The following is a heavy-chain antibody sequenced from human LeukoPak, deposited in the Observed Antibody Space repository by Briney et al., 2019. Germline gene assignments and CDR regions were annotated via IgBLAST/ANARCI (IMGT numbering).Heavy chain of an antibody. CDR1: GYTFTSYD. D-gene: IGHD2-2*01. CDR2: MNPNSGNT. CDR3: ARGRGCSSTSCPRGDYYMDV. V-gene: IGHV1-8*01. Sequence: ASVKVSCKASGYTFTSYDINWVRQATGQGLEWMGWMNPNSGNTGYAQKFQGRVTITRNTSISTAYMELSSLRSEDTAVYYCARGRGCSSTSCPRGDYYMDVWGKGTTVTVSS. J-gene: IGHJ6*03.